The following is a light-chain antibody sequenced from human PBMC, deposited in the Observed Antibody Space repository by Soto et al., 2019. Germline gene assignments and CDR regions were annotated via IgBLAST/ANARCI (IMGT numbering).Light chain of an antibody. Sequence: EIVLTQSPGTVSLSPGETATLSCRASQTVNSNYLAWYQHKPGQAPRLLIYGTTSRATGVPDRFSGGGSGTAFTLTISGLEPEDFALYNCQQYGISPPTFGGGTKVEIK. CDR1: QTVNSNY. J-gene: IGKJ4*01. CDR3: QQYGISPPT. CDR2: GTT. V-gene: IGKV3-20*01.